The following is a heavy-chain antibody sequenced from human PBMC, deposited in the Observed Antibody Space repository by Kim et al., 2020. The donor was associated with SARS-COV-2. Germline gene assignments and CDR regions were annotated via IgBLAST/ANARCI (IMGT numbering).Heavy chain of an antibody. CDR2: ISGYNGNT. CDR1: GYTFNSYG. CDR3: ARDPYDSSGYYGPYFDF. D-gene: IGHD3-22*01. J-gene: IGHJ4*02. Sequence: ASVKVSCKASGYTFNSYGVSWVRQAPGQGLEWMGWISGYNGNTNYAQKMQGRVTMTTDTSTSTAYMELRGLRYDDTAMYYCARDPYDSSGYYGPYFDFWGQGTLVTVSP. V-gene: IGHV1-18*01.